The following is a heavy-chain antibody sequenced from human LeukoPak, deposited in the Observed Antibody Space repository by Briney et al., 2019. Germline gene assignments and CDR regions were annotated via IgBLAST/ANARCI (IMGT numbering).Heavy chain of an antibody. CDR2: INPSGGST. V-gene: IGHV1-46*02. J-gene: IGHJ3*02. D-gene: IGHD6-13*01. Sequence: ASVKVSCKASGYTFNSYYMHWVRQAPGQGLEWMGIINPSGGSTSYAQKFQGRVTMTRDTSTSTVYMELSSLRSEDTAVYYCARDPRSIAAAGTAFDIWGQGTMVTVSS. CDR3: ARDPRSIAAAGTAFDI. CDR1: GYTFNSYY.